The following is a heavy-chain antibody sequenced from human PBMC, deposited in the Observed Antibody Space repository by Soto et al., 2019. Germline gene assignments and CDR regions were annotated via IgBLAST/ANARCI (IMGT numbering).Heavy chain of an antibody. V-gene: IGHV4-34*01. J-gene: IGHJ4*02. CDR3: ARDKITGLFDY. D-gene: IGHD2-8*02. CDR2: INHSGST. Sequence: QVQLQQWGAGLLKPSETLSLTCAAYGGSFSGYYWTWIRQPPGTGLEWIGEINHSGSTNYNPSLKSRVSISVDKSKKQFSLKLTSVTAADTAVYYCARDKITGLFDYWGQGTLVTVSS. CDR1: GGSFSGYY.